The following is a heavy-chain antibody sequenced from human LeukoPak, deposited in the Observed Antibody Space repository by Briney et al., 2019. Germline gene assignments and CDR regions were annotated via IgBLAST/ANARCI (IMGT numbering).Heavy chain of an antibody. J-gene: IGHJ4*02. CDR3: ARSKYSSGCFDY. D-gene: IGHD6-19*01. V-gene: IGHV4-34*01. CDR1: GGSFSGYY. CDR2: INHSGST. Sequence: SETLSLTCAVYGGSFSGYYWSWIRQTPGKGLEWIGEINHSGSTNYNPSLKSRVTISVDTSKNQFSLKLSSVTAADTAVYYCARSKYSSGCFDYWGQGTLVTVSS.